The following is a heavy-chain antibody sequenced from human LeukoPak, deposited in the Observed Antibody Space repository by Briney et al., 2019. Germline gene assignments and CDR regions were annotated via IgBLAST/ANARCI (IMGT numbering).Heavy chain of an antibody. CDR2: ISGSGGST. CDR3: AKAMGGSSSWYDY. Sequence: PGGSLRLCCAASGFTFSSYAMSWVRQAPGKGLEWVSAISGSGGSTYYADSVKGRFTISRDNSKNTLYLQMNSLRAEDTAVYYCAKAMGGSSSWYDYWGQGTLVTVSS. V-gene: IGHV3-23*01. J-gene: IGHJ4*02. CDR1: GFTFSSYA. D-gene: IGHD6-13*01.